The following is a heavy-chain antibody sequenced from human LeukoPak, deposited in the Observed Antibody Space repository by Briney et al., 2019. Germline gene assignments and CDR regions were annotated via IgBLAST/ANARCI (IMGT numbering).Heavy chain of an antibody. V-gene: IGHV3-74*01. CDR2: INTGGSSI. D-gene: IGHD1-14*01. CDR3: ARSNQADDY. J-gene: IGHJ4*02. CDR1: GFTFSSYW. Sequence: PGGSLRLSCAASGFTFSSYWMYWVREVLGEGLVWVARINTGGSSITYADYVKGRFTISRDNAKNTLYLQMDSLRAEDTGVYYCARSNQADDYWGQGTLVTVSS.